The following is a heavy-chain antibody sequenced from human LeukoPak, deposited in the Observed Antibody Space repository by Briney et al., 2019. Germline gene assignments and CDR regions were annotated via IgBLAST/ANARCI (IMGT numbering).Heavy chain of an antibody. Sequence: SETLSLTCNVSGDSITSLTYYWGWIRQPPGKGLESNASSYYSRNTYYSPSLKSRVTISVNRSDNRFSLRLSSVTAADTAVYFCAGYSSGWSSGGGYWGQGTLVTVSS. D-gene: IGHD6-19*01. V-gene: IGHV4-39*01. CDR2: SYYSRNT. CDR3: AGYSSGWSSGGGY. CDR1: GDSITSLTYY. J-gene: IGHJ4*02.